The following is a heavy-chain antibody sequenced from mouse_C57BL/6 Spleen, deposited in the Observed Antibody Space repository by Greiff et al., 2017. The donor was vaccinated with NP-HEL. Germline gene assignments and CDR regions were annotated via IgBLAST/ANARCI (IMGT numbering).Heavy chain of an antibody. J-gene: IGHJ2*01. Sequence: QVHVKQSGAELARPGASVKLSCKASGYTFTSYGISWVKQRTGQGLEWIGEIYPRSGNTYYNEKFKGKATLTADKSSSTAYMELRSLTSEDSAVYFCARSGDYFYYFDYWGQGTTLTVSS. CDR2: IYPRSGNT. V-gene: IGHV1-81*01. CDR3: ARSGDYFYYFDY. D-gene: IGHD1-1*01. CDR1: GYTFTSYG.